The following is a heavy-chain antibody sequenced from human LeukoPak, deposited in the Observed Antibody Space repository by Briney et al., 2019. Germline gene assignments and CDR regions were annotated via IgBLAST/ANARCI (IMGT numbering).Heavy chain of an antibody. CDR1: GSTFSDQF. V-gene: IGHV3-72*01. CDR3: TRGYSGSWIYAFDI. D-gene: IGHD2-15*01. CDR2: TANKANSYTT. J-gene: IGHJ3*02. Sequence: PGGSLRLSCVASGSTFSDQFMDWVRQAPGQGLEWVGRTANKANSYTTEYAASVKGRFIISRDDSRNSLYLQMNSLKIEDTAVYHCTRGYSGSWIYAFDIWGQGTLVTVSS.